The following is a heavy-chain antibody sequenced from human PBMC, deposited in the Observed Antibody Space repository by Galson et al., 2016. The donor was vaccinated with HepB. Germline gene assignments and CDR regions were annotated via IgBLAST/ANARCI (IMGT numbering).Heavy chain of an antibody. Sequence: SLRLSCAASGLTFTTHGKHWVRQAPGKGLEWVASISYDGSNKYYTDSVKGRFTISRDTSKNTLYLHMNSMRVEDTAVYYCARDFSPYRELHYFDYWGQGTLVTVSS. J-gene: IGHJ4*02. CDR1: GLTFTTHG. CDR3: ARDFSPYRELHYFDY. D-gene: IGHD1-7*01. CDR2: ISYDGSNK. V-gene: IGHV3-33*01.